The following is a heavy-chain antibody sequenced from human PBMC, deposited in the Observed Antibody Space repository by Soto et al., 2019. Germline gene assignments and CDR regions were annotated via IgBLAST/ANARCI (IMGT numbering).Heavy chain of an antibody. CDR1: GDSISAYS. CDR3: ARGQVVAVQH. V-gene: IGHV4-30-2*01. J-gene: IGHJ1*01. CDR2: IYHSGST. D-gene: IGHD2-15*01. Sequence: SETLSLTCTVSGDSISAYSWSWIRQPPGKGLEWIGYIYHSGSTYYVPSLKSRVTITVDRSKNQFSLKLSSVAAADTAVYYCARGQVVAVQHWGQGTLVTVSS.